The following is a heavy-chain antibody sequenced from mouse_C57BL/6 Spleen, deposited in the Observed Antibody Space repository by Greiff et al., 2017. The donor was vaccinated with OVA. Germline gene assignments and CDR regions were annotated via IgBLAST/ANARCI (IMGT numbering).Heavy chain of an antibody. Sequence: VMLVESGPELVKPGASVKLSCKASGYTFTSYDINWVKQRPGQGLEWIGWIYPRDGSTKYNEKFKGKATLTVDTSSSTAYMELHSLTSEDSAVYFCAREGEFYYGSSLFAYWGQGTLVTVSA. CDR1: GYTFTSYD. CDR3: AREGEFYYGSSLFAY. D-gene: IGHD1-1*01. J-gene: IGHJ3*01. CDR2: IYPRDGST. V-gene: IGHV1-85*01.